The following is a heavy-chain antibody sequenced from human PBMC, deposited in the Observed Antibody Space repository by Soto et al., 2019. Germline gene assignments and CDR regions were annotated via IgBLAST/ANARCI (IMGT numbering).Heavy chain of an antibody. Sequence: GGSLRLSCAASGFTFSSYGMHWVRQAPGKGLEWVAVISYDGSNKYNADSVKGRFTISRDNSKNTLYLQMNSLRAEDTAMYYCAKDRVRYNYGLVDYWGQGTLVTVSS. V-gene: IGHV3-30*18. CDR1: GFTFSSYG. J-gene: IGHJ4*02. D-gene: IGHD5-18*01. CDR2: ISYDGSNK. CDR3: AKDRVRYNYGLVDY.